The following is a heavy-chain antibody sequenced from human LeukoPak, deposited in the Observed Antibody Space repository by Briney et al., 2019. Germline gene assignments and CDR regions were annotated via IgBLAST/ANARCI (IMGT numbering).Heavy chain of an antibody. CDR2: ISGSGGST. CDR3: AKARVWFGELALFDY. V-gene: IGHV3-23*01. Sequence: GGSLRLSCAASGFTFSSYGMSWVRQAPGKGLEWVSAISGSGGSTYYADSVKGRFTISRDNSKNTLYLQMNSLRAADTAVYYCAKARVWFGELALFDYWGQGTLVTVSS. D-gene: IGHD3-10*01. CDR1: GFTFSSYG. J-gene: IGHJ4*02.